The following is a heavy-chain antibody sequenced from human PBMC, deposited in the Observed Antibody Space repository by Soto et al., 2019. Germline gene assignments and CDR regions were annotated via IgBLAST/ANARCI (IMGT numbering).Heavy chain of an antibody. J-gene: IGHJ6*02. V-gene: IGHV3-21*01. CDR3: ARDCSGASCYPGMDV. CDR1: GFNFNSYT. CDR2: ISSSGYI. D-gene: IGHD2-15*01. Sequence: GGSLRLSCAASGFNFNSYTINWVRQAPGKRLEWLSSISSSGYIFSTDSVRGRFTISRDNAKNSVYLQINRLRAEDTAVYFCARDCSGASCYPGMDVWGQGTTVTVS.